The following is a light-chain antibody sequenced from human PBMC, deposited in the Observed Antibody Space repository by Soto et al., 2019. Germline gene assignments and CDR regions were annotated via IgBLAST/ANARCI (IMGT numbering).Light chain of an antibody. CDR2: DVN. J-gene: IGLJ1*01. CDR1: SSDVGGYNF. Sequence: QSALTQPASVSGSPGQSITLSCTGNSSDVGGYNFVSWYQQQPGKVPKLMIFDVNRRPSGVSDRFSCSKSGNTASLTIAGLQAEDDGYYYCCSYTSSSTHVFGSGTKLTVL. V-gene: IGLV2-14*03. CDR3: CSYTSSSTHV.